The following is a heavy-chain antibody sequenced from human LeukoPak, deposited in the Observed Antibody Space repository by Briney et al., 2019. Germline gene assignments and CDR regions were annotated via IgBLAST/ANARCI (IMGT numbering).Heavy chain of an antibody. J-gene: IGHJ3*01. V-gene: IGHV3-53*01. CDR2: VDPDGVT. CDR3: TKGTFDH. CDR1: GFTVGINY. Sequence: GGSLRFSCVGSGFTVGINYMSWVRQAPGKGLEWVSFVDPDGVTSYADSVKGRFTISRDNSKNILYLQLTTLRAEDTAIYYCTKGTFDHWGQGTLVTVSS.